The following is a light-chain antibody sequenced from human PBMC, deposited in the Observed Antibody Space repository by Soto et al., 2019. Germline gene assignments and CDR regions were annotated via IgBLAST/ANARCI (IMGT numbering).Light chain of an antibody. CDR3: HQYNNWPPET. Sequence: ENVLTQSPGTLSLSPGERATLFCRASQSVSGNYLAWYQQKPGQAPRLFIYGASSRATGIPDRFSGSGSGTDFPLTISRLEHEDFAVYYCHQYNNWPPETFGQGTKVDIK. CDR1: QSVSGNY. J-gene: IGKJ1*01. CDR2: GAS. V-gene: IGKV3-20*01.